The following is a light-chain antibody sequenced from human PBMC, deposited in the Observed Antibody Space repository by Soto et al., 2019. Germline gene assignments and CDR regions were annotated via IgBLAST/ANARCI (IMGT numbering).Light chain of an antibody. Sequence: EIVLTQSPATLSLSPGERATLSCRASQSVGSYLAWYQHRPGQAPRLLIYGVSNRATGIPARFSGSGSGTDFTLTISSLEPEDFALYYCQQRSNWPLTFGGGTKVEI. CDR1: QSVGSY. CDR2: GVS. CDR3: QQRSNWPLT. V-gene: IGKV3-11*01. J-gene: IGKJ4*01.